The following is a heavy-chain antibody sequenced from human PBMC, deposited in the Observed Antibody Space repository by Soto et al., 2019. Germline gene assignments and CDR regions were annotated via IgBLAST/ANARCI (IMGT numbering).Heavy chain of an antibody. V-gene: IGHV5-51*01. D-gene: IGHD3-10*01. J-gene: IGHJ3*02. CDR2: IYPADSDT. Sequence: GESLKISCKGSGDTFTSHWIAWVRQMPGKGLELMGLIYPADSDTRYSPSFEGQVTISVDKSSSTAYLQWSGLKASDTAMNYCVRPQAKELGTIRGAFDIWGQGTKVTVSS. CDR3: VRPQAKELGTIRGAFDI. CDR1: GDTFTSHW.